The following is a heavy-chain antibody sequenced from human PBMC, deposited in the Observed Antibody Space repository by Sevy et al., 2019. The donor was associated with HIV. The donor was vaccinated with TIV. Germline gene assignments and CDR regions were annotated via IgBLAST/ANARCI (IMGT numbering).Heavy chain of an antibody. J-gene: IGHJ4*02. D-gene: IGHD5-18*01. CDR3: ARDRAYSAFDY. Sequence: GGSLRLSCVASGFTFSDSWMTWVRQAPGKGLERIAFINEDGSRLGYVDSVRGRFTISRENTKNSLYLQMNSLRAKDTVVYFCARDRAYSAFDYWGQGTLVTVSS. CDR2: INEDGSRL. V-gene: IGHV3-7*01. CDR1: GFTFSDSW.